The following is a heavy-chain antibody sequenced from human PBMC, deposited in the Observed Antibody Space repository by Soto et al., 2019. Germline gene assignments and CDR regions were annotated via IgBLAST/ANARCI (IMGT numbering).Heavy chain of an antibody. D-gene: IGHD3-10*01. V-gene: IGHV1-3*01. J-gene: IGHJ6*02. CDR1: GYTFTSYA. CDR3: ARGVRVYYYYGMDV. CDR2: INAGNGNT. Sequence: ASVKVSCKASGYTFTSYAMHWVRQAPGQRLEWMGWINAGNGNTKYSQKFQGRVTITRDTSASTAYMELSSLRSEDTAVYYCARGVRVYYYYGMDVWGQGTTVTSP.